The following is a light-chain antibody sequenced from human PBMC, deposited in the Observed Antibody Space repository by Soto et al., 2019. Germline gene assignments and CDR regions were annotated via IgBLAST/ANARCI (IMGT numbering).Light chain of an antibody. J-gene: IGLJ1*01. CDR2: GNR. CDR3: QSCDSSLSGSGV. CDR1: SSNIGAGYD. Sequence: QSVLTQPPSVSVAPGQRVTISCTGTSSNIGAGYDVHWYQQFPGTAPKLLIYGNRNRPSGVPDRFSGSKSGTSASLAITGLQAEDEATYYCQSCDSSLSGSGVLGTGTKVTVL. V-gene: IGLV1-40*01.